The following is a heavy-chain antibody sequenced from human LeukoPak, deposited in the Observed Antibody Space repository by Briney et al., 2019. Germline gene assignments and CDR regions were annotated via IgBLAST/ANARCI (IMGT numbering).Heavy chain of an antibody. J-gene: IGHJ4*02. Sequence: PSETLSLTCTVSGGSISSGSYYWSWIRQPAGKGLEWIGRIYTSGSTNYNPSLKSRVTISVDTSKNQFSLKLSSVTAADTAVYYCARELGYCSSTSCYPDYWGQGTLVTVSS. D-gene: IGHD2-2*01. CDR2: IYTSGST. CDR1: GGSISSGSYY. CDR3: ARELGYCSSTSCYPDY. V-gene: IGHV4-61*02.